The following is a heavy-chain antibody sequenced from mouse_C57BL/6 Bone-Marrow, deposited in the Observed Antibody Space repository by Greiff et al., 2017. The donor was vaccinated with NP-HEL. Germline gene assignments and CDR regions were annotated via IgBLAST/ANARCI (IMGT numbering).Heavy chain of an antibody. CDR1: GFSLTSYG. CDR3: AKNNDGYYAAWFAY. V-gene: IGHV2-4*01. J-gene: IGHJ3*01. CDR2: IWSGGST. Sequence: VKLMESGPGLVQPSQSLSITCTVSGFSLTSYGVHWVRQPPGKGLEWLGVIWSGGSTDYNAAFISRLSISKDNSKSQVFFKMNSLQADDTAIYYCAKNNDGYYAAWFAYWGQGTLVTVSA. D-gene: IGHD2-3*01.